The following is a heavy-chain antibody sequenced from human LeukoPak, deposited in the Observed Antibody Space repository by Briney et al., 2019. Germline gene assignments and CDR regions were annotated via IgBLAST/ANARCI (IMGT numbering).Heavy chain of an antibody. J-gene: IGHJ6*03. V-gene: IGHV1-18*01. D-gene: IGHD3-3*01. CDR3: ATTTDFWSGYSLGLNYYYMDV. Sequence: ASVKVSCKASGYTFTSYGISWVRQAPGQGLEWMGWISAYNGNTNYAQKFQGRVTMTTDTSTSTAYMELRSLRSDDTAVYYCATTTDFWSGYSLGLNYYYMDVWGKGTTVTVSS. CDR1: GYTFTSYG. CDR2: ISAYNGNT.